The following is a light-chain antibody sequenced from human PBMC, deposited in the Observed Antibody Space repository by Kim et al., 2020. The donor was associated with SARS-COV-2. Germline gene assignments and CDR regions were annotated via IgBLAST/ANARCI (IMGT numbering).Light chain of an antibody. J-gene: IGKJ4*01. CDR1: QSVSSN. V-gene: IGKV3-15*01. Sequence: EIVMTQSPATLSVSPGERATLSCRASQSVSSNLAWYQQKPGQAPRLLIYGASTRATGIPARFSGSGSGTEFTLTISSLQSEDFAVYYCQQYNNWATLTFGGGTQVYIK. CDR2: GAS. CDR3: QQYNNWATLT.